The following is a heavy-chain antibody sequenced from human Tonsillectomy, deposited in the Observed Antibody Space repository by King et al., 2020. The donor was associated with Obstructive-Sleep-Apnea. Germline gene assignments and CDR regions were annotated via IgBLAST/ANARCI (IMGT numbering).Heavy chain of an antibody. Sequence: VQLVESGGGLVQPGGSLRLSCAASGFTFSSYAMSWVRQAPGKGLEWVSAISGSGGSTYYADSVKGRFTISRANSKNTLYLQMNSLRAEDTAVYYCAKDHVSMIVVVITSGFDYWGQGTLVTVSS. D-gene: IGHD3-22*01. CDR1: GFTFSSYA. CDR2: ISGSGGST. CDR3: AKDHVSMIVVVITSGFDY. J-gene: IGHJ4*02. V-gene: IGHV3-23*04.